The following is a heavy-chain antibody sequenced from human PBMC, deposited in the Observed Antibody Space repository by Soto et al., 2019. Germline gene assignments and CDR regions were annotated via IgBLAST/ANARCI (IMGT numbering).Heavy chain of an antibody. V-gene: IGHV3-30-3*01. CDR3: ARDKPMYYYDSSGYYYPQGSMDV. Sequence: QVQLVESGGGVVQPGRSLRLSCAASGFTFSSYAMHWVRQAPGKGLEWVAVISYDGSNKYYADSVKGRFTISRDNSKNTLYLQMNSLGAEETAVYYCARDKPMYYYDSSGYYYPQGSMDVWGQGTTVTVSS. CDR2: ISYDGSNK. D-gene: IGHD3-22*01. J-gene: IGHJ6*02. CDR1: GFTFSSYA.